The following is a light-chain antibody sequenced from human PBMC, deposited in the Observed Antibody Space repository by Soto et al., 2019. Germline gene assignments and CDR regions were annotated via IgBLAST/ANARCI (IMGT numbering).Light chain of an antibody. CDR2: EVS. CDR3: SSYTTSTTQV. V-gene: IGLV2-14*01. Sequence: QSALTQPASVSGSPGQSITISCTGTSSDVGSYNYVSWYQQHPGKAPKLMIYEVSNRPSGVSDRFSGSKSGKTASLTIFGLQAEDEADYYCSSYTTSTTQVFGGGTKVTVL. J-gene: IGLJ2*01. CDR1: SSDVGSYNY.